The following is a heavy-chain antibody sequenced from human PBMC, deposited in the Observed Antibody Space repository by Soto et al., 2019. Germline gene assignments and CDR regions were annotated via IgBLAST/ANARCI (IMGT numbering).Heavy chain of an antibody. J-gene: IGHJ4*02. Sequence: PGGSLRLSCAASGFTFSSYGMHWVRQAPGKGLEWVAVIWYDGSNKYYADSVKGRFTISRDNSKNTLYLQMNSLRAEDTAVYYCARDDSLAVAGTMPLRWGQGTLVTVSS. CDR2: IWYDGSNK. D-gene: IGHD6-19*01. V-gene: IGHV3-33*01. CDR3: ARDDSLAVAGTMPLR. CDR1: GFTFSSYG.